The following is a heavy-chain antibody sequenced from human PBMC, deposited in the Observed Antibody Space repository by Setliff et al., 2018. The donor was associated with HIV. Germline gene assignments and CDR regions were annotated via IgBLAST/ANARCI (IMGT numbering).Heavy chain of an antibody. CDR2: FIPTFDTA. Sequence: SVKVSCKASGGTFSRHAFSWVRQAPGQGLEWMGGFIPTFDTANYAQKFQGRVTITADKSTNTVYMELNSLRSEDTAMYYCARGVHSGGSGWYNWYFDLWGRGTLVTVSS. V-gene: IGHV1-69*06. CDR3: ARGVHSGGSGWYNWYFDL. D-gene: IGHD6-19*01. CDR1: GGTFSRHA. J-gene: IGHJ2*01.